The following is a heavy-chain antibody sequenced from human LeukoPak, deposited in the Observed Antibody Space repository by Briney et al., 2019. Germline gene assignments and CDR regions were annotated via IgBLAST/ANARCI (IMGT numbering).Heavy chain of an antibody. V-gene: IGHV3-9*01. J-gene: IGHJ4*02. D-gene: IGHD6-13*01. CDR2: ISWNSGSI. CDR3: AKDRSSSWYSASDY. Sequence: GGSLRLPCAASGFTFDDYAMHWVRQAPGKGLEWVSGISWNSGSIGYADSVKGRFTISRDNAKNSLYLQMNSLRAEDTALYYCAKDRSSSWYSASDYWGQGTLVTVSS. CDR1: GFTFDDYA.